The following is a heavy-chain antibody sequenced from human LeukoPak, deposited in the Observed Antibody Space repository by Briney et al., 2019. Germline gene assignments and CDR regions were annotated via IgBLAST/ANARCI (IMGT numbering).Heavy chain of an antibody. J-gene: IGHJ3*02. CDR3: ARAVGGIAAADAFDI. Sequence: PSETLSLTCTVFGGSISSYYWSWIRQPPGKGLEWIGYIYYSGSTNYNPSLKSRVTISVDTSKNQFSLKLSSVTAADTAVYYCARAVGGIAAADAFDIWGQGTMVTVSS. CDR2: IYYSGST. V-gene: IGHV4-59*01. CDR1: GGSISSYY. D-gene: IGHD6-13*01.